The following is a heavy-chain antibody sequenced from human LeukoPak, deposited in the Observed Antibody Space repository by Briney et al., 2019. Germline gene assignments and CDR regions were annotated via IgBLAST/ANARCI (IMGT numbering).Heavy chain of an antibody. J-gene: IGHJ4*02. V-gene: IGHV4-39*01. CDR1: GAAVSGSAYY. Sequence: SETLSLTCTVYGAAVSGSAYYWGWIRQPPGKGLEWIGNIYYSGSTYYTESLESRVTISIDTSKNQFSLKLNSVTAADTAMYYCAKSGGYGLIDYWGQGTLVTVSS. D-gene: IGHD1-26*01. CDR2: IYYSGST. CDR3: AKSGGYGLIDY.